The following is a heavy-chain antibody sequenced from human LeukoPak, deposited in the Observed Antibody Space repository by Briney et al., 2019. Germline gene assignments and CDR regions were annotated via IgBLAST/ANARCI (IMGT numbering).Heavy chain of an antibody. CDR3: ARNRSLTTTPGFDH. CDR2: IYHSGST. V-gene: IGHV4-38-2*01. J-gene: IGHJ4*02. D-gene: IGHD4-11*01. Sequence: PSETLSLTCAVSGYSIRSGDYWGWIRQSPGKGLEWIGSIYHSGSTHYNPSLKSRVTISVDTSKNQFSLMLSSVTAADTAVYYCARNRSLTTTPGFDHWGQGTLVTVSS. CDR1: GYSIRSGDY.